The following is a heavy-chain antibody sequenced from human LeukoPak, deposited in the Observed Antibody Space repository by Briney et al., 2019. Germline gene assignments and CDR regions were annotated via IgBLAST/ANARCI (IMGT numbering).Heavy chain of an antibody. D-gene: IGHD3-10*01. Sequence: PGGSLRLSCAASGFTFSSYEMNWVRQAPGKGLEWVSYISSSGSTIYYADSVKGRFTISRDNAKNSLYLQMNSLRAEDTAVYYCARVPYGSGSYYHPFDYWGQGTLVTVSS. CDR1: GFTFSSYE. CDR2: ISSSGSTI. J-gene: IGHJ4*02. CDR3: ARVPYGSGSYYHPFDY. V-gene: IGHV3-48*03.